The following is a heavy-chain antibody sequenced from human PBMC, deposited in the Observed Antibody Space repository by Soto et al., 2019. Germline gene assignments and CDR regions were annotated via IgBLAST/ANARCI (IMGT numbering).Heavy chain of an antibody. CDR3: LKRLGNSGWYPFDY. J-gene: IGHJ4*02. D-gene: IGHD6-19*01. CDR2: ISGSGHST. V-gene: IGHV3-23*01. CDR1: GFTFSSYA. Sequence: EVQLLESGGGLVQSGGSLRLSCAASGFTFSSYALSWVRQAPGKGLEWVSVISGSGHSTYYADSVKGRFTISRDNSRNTVYLQMNSLRAEDSAIYYCLKRLGNSGWYPFDYWGQGTLVTVSS.